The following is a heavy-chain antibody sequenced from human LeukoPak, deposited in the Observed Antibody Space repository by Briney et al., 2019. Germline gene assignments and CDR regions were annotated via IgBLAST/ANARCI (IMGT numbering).Heavy chain of an antibody. CDR3: AAVVTATFFDY. Sequence: GGSLRLSCAASGFMFSSHEMNWVRQAPGKGLEWVSYIISSGNSVYYADSVKGRFTISRDNSKNTLYLQMNSLRAEDTAVYYCAAVVTATFFDYWGQGTLVTVSS. D-gene: IGHD2-21*02. J-gene: IGHJ4*02. V-gene: IGHV3-48*03. CDR2: IISSGNSV. CDR1: GFMFSSHE.